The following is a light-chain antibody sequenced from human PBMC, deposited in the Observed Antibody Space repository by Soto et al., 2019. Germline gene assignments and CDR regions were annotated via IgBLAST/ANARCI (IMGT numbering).Light chain of an antibody. Sequence: EIVLTQSPATLSLSPGERATLSCRASQSVSSYLAWYLQKPGQAPRLLIYDASNRATGIPARFSGSGSGTDFNLSICSPELEDFVFYICQLRSSLPPVTFGGVTKVQIK. CDR1: QSVSSY. J-gene: IGKJ4*01. CDR3: QLRSSLPPVT. V-gene: IGKV3-11*01. CDR2: DAS.